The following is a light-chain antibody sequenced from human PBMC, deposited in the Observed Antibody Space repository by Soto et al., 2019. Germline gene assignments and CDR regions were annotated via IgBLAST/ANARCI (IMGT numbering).Light chain of an antibody. CDR3: QHYNSYSEA. Sequence: DIQMTQSPSTLSGSVGGRFTITCRAIQTISSWLAWYEQKQGKAPKLLIYKASTLKSGVPSRFSGSGSGTEFTLTISSLQPDDFATYYCQHYNSYSEAFGQGTKVDIK. J-gene: IGKJ1*01. CDR2: KAS. V-gene: IGKV1-5*03. CDR1: QTISSW.